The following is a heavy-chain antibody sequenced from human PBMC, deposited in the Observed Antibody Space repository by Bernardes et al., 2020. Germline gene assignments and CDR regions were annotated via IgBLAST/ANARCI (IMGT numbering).Heavy chain of an antibody. CDR1: GGSISTTNW. J-gene: IGHJ4*02. V-gene: IGHV4-4*02. D-gene: IGHD3-9*01. CDR2: IYHTGYT. CDR3: ARGQDWLKYFDY. Sequence: SETLSLTCAVSGGSISTTNWWSWVRQPPGKGLEWIGEIYHTGYTNYNPSLKSRVTISVDKSKNQFSLKLSSVTAADTAVYYCARGQDWLKYFDYWGQGTLVTVSS.